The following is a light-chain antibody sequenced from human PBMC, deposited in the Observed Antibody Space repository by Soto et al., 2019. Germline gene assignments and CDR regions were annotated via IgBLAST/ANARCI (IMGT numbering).Light chain of an antibody. CDR2: AAS. Sequence: DIQMTQSPSSLSASVGDRVTITCRASQSISSYLNWYQQKPGKAPKLLIYAASSLQIGVPSRFSGSGSGTDFTLTINSLQPEDFATYYCQQSYSTPLTFGGGTKVEIK. J-gene: IGKJ4*01. CDR1: QSISSY. V-gene: IGKV1-39*01. CDR3: QQSYSTPLT.